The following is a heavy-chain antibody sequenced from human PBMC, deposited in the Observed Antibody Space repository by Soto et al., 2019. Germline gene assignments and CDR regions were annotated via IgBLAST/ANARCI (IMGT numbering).Heavy chain of an antibody. CDR1: GASISSGDYS. CDR3: AKLLSNVWHYFDY. Sequence: TLSLTCTVSGASISSGDYSWTWIRQPPGKGLEWIGYIYRSGSTSYNPSLRSRVTMSVDKSKNQFSLKLSSLTAADTAVYYCAKLLSNVWHYFDYRGQGMLVTVSS. D-gene: IGHD1-1*01. J-gene: IGHJ4*02. CDR2: IYRSGST. V-gene: IGHV4-30-2*01.